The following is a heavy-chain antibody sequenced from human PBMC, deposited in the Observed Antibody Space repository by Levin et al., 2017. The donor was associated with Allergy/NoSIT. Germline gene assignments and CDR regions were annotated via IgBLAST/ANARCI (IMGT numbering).Heavy chain of an antibody. CDR2: INPNSGGT. V-gene: IGHV1-2*02. CDR3: ARADYGGNSGAVQH. Sequence: GESLKISCKASGYTFTGYYMHWVRQAPGQGLEWMGWINPNSGGTNYAQKFQGRVTMTRDTSISTAYMELSRLRSDDTAVYYCARADYGGNSGAVQHWGQGTLVTVSS. J-gene: IGHJ1*01. D-gene: IGHD4-23*01. CDR1: GYTFTGYY.